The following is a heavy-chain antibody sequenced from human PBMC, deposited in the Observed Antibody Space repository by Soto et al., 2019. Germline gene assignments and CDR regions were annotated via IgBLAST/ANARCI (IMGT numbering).Heavy chain of an antibody. V-gene: IGHV1-58*02. J-gene: IGHJ3*02. CDR2: IVVGSGNT. Sequence: SVKVSCKASGFTFTSSAMQWVRQARGQRLEWIGWIVVGSGNTNYAQKFQERVTITRDMSTSTAYMELSSLRSEDTAVYYCAARAPTKTDAFDIWGQGTMVTVSS. CDR1: GFTFTSSA. CDR3: AARAPTKTDAFDI.